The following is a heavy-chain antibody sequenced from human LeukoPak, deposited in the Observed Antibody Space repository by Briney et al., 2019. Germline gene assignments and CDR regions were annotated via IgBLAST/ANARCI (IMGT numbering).Heavy chain of an antibody. V-gene: IGHV1-18*01. Sequence: ASVKVSCKASGYAFTSYGISWVRQAPGQGLEWMGWISAYNDNTNYAQKFQGRVTMTTDTSTSTAYMELRSLRSDDTAVYYCARGPHGRIYDILTGFDYWGQGTLVTVSS. CDR2: ISAYNDNT. CDR3: ARGPHGRIYDILTGFDY. CDR1: GYAFTSYG. J-gene: IGHJ4*02. D-gene: IGHD3-9*01.